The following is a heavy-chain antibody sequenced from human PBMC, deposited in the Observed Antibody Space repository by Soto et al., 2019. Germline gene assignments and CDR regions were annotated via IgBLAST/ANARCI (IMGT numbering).Heavy chain of an antibody. CDR3: ARGPAGDKVDY. J-gene: IGHJ4*02. D-gene: IGHD7-27*01. CDR2: VYNIGST. CDR1: GGSISSGGYF. V-gene: IGHV4-30-4*01. Sequence: QVQLQESGPGLVEPSQTLSLTCTVSGGSISSGGYFWSWIRQPTGKGLEWIGHVYNIGSTYSNPSLTSRVTISVDTSKNQFALRLSFVTAADTAVYYCARGPAGDKVDYWGQGTLVTVSS.